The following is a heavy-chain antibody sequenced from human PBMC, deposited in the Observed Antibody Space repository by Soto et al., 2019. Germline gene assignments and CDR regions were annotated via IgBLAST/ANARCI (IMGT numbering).Heavy chain of an antibody. CDR3: TTARITIFFLTNWDFDY. J-gene: IGHJ4*02. D-gene: IGHD3-9*01. V-gene: IGHV3-15*01. CDR1: GFTFSNAW. Sequence: GGSLRLSCAASGFTFSNAWMSWVRQAPGKGLEWVGRIKSKTDGGTTDYAAPVKGRFTISRDDSKNTLYLQMNSLKTEDTAVYYCTTARITIFFLTNWDFDYWGQGTLVTVSS. CDR2: IKSKTDGGTT.